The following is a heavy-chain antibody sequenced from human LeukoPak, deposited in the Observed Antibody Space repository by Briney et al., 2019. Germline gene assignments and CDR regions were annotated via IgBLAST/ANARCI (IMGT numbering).Heavy chain of an antibody. J-gene: IGHJ4*02. CDR2: ISYDGNNK. CDR1: GFTFSTSA. Sequence: GRSLRLSCAASGFTFSTSAMHWVRQAPGKGLEWVAVISYDGNNKYYADSVKGRFTISRDNSKNTLYLQMNSLRAEDTAVYYCARAGFTFSDYFGSFFDYWGQGTLVTVSS. D-gene: IGHD3-10*01. V-gene: IGHV3-30*04. CDR3: ARAGFTFSDYFGSFFDY.